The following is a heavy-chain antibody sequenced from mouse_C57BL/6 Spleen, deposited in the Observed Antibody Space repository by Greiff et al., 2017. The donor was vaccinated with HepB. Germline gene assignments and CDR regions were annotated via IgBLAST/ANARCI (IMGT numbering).Heavy chain of an antibody. CDR2: IYPGDGDT. CDR3: ARWAPNG. Sequence: VKVVESGPELVKPGASVKISCKASGYAFSSSWMNWVKQRPGKGLEWIGRIYPGDGDTNYNGKFKGKATLTADKSSSTAYMQLSSLTSEDSAVYFCARWAPNGWGQGTLVTVSA. V-gene: IGHV1-82*01. CDR1: GYAFSSSW. J-gene: IGHJ3*02.